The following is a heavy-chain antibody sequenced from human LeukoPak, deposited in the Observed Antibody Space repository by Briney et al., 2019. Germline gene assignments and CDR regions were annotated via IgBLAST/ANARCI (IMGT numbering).Heavy chain of an antibody. Sequence: SETLSLTCAVSGYSISSGYYWGWIRQPPGKGLEWIGSIYHSGSTYYNPSLKSRVTISVDTSKNQFSLKLSSVTAADTAVYYCARLPLHSYFDYWGPGNPGHRLL. V-gene: IGHV4-38-2*01. CDR3: ARLPLHSYFDY. J-gene: IGHJ4*02. CDR2: IYHSGST. CDR1: GYSISSGYY.